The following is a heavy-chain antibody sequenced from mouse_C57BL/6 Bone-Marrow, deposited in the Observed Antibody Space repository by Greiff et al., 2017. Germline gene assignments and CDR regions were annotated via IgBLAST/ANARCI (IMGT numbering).Heavy chain of an antibody. CDR2: IWRGGST. CDR1: GFSLTSYG. CDR3: AKNYYGPNWYFDV. D-gene: IGHD1-1*01. Sequence: VKVVESGPGLVQPSQSLSITCTVSGFSLTSYGVHWVRQSPGKGLEWLGVIWRGGSTDYNAAFMSRLSITKDNSKSQVFFKMNSLQADDTAIYYCAKNYYGPNWYFDVWGTGTTVTVSS. J-gene: IGHJ1*03. V-gene: IGHV2-5*01.